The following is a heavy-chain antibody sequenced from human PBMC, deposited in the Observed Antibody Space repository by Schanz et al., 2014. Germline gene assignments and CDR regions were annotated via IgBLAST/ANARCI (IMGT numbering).Heavy chain of an antibody. CDR3: AKDRSDASGKDDY. J-gene: IGHJ4*02. V-gene: IGHV3-23*04. Sequence: EVQLVESGGGVVRPGGSLRLSCAASGFTFSNYWMHWVRQAPGKGLVWVSAMNESHSTIYYADSVRGRFTISRDNSKNTLFLQMNSLRVEDSAIYYCAKDRSDASGKDDYWGQGTLVTVSS. CDR1: GFTFSNYW. D-gene: IGHD2-15*01. CDR2: MNESHSTI.